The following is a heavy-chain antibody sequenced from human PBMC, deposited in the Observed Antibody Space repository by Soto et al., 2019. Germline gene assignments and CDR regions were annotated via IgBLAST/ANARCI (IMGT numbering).Heavy chain of an antibody. CDR2: ISRDGTNK. V-gene: IGHV3-30-3*01. J-gene: IGHJ4*02. CDR3: ARDSSGWYKFDY. D-gene: IGHD6-19*01. CDR1: GFTFSDYA. Sequence: GSLRLSCVASGFTFSDYAMDWVRQAPGKGLEWVTVISRDGTNKYYADSVKGQFTISRDNSKNTLYLQMNSLTVEDTALYYCARDSSGWYKFDYWGQGTVVTVSS.